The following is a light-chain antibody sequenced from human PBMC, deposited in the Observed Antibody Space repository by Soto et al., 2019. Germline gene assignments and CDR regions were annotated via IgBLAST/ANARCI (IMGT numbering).Light chain of an antibody. V-gene: IGKV3-11*01. CDR2: SAS. Sequence: EIVLTQSPATLSLSPGERATLSCRASQSVRNDLVWYHQKPGQAPRVLIYSASNRATGIPARFSGSGSGTDFILTISSLEPEDFAVYYCQQRTNWPPTFGGGTKVEMK. J-gene: IGKJ4*01. CDR3: QQRTNWPPT. CDR1: QSVRND.